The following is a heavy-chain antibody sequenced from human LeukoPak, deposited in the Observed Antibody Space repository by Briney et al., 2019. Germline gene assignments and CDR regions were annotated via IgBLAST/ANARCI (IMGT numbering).Heavy chain of an antibody. J-gene: IGHJ4*02. CDR2: IYYSGST. CDR1: GGSISSGGYY. Sequence: SQTLSLTCTVSGGSISSGGYYWSWIRQHPGKGLEWIGYIYYSGSTNYNPSLKSRVTISVDTSKNQFSLKLSSVTAADTAVYYCARDTRYYFDYWGQGTLVTVSS. V-gene: IGHV4-61*08. CDR3: ARDTRYYFDY.